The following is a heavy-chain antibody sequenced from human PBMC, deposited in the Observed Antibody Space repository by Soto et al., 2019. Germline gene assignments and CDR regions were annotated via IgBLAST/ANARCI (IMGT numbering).Heavy chain of an antibody. D-gene: IGHD2-2*01. J-gene: IGHJ3*02. CDR1: GYTFTSFD. CDR3: ASATIVVVPTAMYAFNI. V-gene: IGHV1-8*01. CDR2: MNPNSGNT. Sequence: QVQLVQSGAEVKKPGASVKVSCKASGYTFTSFDINWVRQATGQGLEWMGWMNPNSGNTGYAQKFQGRITMTRNTSINTAYMEVSSLRSEDTAVYYCASATIVVVPTAMYAFNIWGQGTMVTVSS.